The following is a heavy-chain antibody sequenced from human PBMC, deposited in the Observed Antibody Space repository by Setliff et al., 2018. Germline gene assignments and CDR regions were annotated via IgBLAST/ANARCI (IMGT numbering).Heavy chain of an antibody. CDR1: GGSFSGYY. J-gene: IGHJ3*02. Sequence: PSETLSLTCAVYGGSFSGYYWSWIRQPPGKGLEWIGEINHSGSTNYNPSLKSRVTISVDTSKNQFSLTLSSVTAADTAVYYRAREWGSNGWAFDIWGQGTMVTVSS. CDR3: AREWGSNGWAFDI. CDR2: INHSGST. V-gene: IGHV4-34*01. D-gene: IGHD3-16*01.